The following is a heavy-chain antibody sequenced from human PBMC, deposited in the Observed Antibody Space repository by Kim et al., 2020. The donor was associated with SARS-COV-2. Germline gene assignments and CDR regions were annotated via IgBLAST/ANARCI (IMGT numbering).Heavy chain of an antibody. V-gene: IGHV3-48*02. CDR3: AREEFLEWLFPFDY. D-gene: IGHD3-3*01. Sequence: GGSLRLSCAASGFTFSSYSMNWVRQAPGKGLECVSYISSSSSTIYYADSVKGRFTISRDNAKNSLYLQMNSLRDEDTAVYYCAREEFLEWLFPFDYWGQGTLVTVSS. J-gene: IGHJ4*02. CDR2: ISSSSSTI. CDR1: GFTFSSYS.